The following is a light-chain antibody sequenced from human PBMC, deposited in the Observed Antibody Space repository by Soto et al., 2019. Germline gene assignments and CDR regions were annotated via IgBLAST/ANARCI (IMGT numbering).Light chain of an antibody. CDR2: DVS. J-gene: IGKJ4*01. CDR1: QSISSW. Sequence: DIQMTQSPSTLSASVGDRVTITCRASQSISSWLAWYQQKPGKAPQLLIYDVSNLESGVPSRFSGSGSGTEFTLTISSLQPDDFATYYCQQYTTYSTFGGGDQGGYQ. V-gene: IGKV1-5*01. CDR3: QQYTTYST.